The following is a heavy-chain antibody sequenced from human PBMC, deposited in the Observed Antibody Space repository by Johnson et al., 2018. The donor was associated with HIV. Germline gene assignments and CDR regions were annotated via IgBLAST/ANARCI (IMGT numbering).Heavy chain of an antibody. Sequence: VQLVESGGGLVQPGGSLRLSCAASGFIVRSNYMNWVRQAPGKGLEWVSVIYSGGDTYYSDSVMGRFTISRDTSKNTLYLQMNSLRAEDTAVYYCARMTTTVSHHDAFDIRGQGTMVTVSS. CDR2: IYSGGDT. D-gene: IGHD4-17*01. J-gene: IGHJ3*02. CDR1: GFIVRSNY. CDR3: ARMTTTVSHHDAFDI. V-gene: IGHV3-66*01.